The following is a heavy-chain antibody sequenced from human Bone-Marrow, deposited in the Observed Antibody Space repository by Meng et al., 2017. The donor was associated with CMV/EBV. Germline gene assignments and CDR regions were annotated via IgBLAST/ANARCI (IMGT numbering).Heavy chain of an antibody. J-gene: IGHJ3*02. CDR3: AAGDNSSGAVRWSAFDI. Sequence: SVKVSCKASGFTFTSSAVQWVRQARGQRLKWIGWIVVGSGNTNYAQKFQERVTITRDMSTSTAYMELSSLRSEDTAVYYCAAGDNSSGAVRWSAFDIWGQGTMVTVSS. CDR2: IVVGSGNT. CDR1: GFTFTSSA. D-gene: IGHD6-19*01. V-gene: IGHV1-58*01.